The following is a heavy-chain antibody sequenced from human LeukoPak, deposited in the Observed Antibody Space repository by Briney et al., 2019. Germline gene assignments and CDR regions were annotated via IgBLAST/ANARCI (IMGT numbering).Heavy chain of an antibody. V-gene: IGHV4-59*10. CDR2: IYTSGST. CDR3: ARSSPAVRDFDY. CDR1: GGSFSGYY. Sequence: PSETLSLTCAVYGGSFSGYYWSWIRQPAGKGLEWIGRIYTSGSTNYNPSLKSRVTMSVDTSKNQFSLKLSSVTAADTAVYYCARSSPAVRDFDYWGQGTLVTVSS. J-gene: IGHJ4*02. D-gene: IGHD1-1*01.